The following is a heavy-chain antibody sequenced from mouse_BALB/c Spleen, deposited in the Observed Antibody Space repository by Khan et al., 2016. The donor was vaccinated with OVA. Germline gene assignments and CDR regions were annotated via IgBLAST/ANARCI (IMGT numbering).Heavy chain of an antibody. CDR3: ARVPRSHEDFFDY. Sequence: VQLQQSGAEVVRPGTSVKISCKASGYTFTNYWLGWVKQRPGHGLEWIGDIFPGGAYTNYNEKFKGKASLTAETSSSTAYQQLNSLTSEDSAVYFCARVPRSHEDFFDYWGQGTTLTVSS. CDR2: IFPGGAYT. V-gene: IGHV1-63*02. D-gene: IGHD2-10*02. J-gene: IGHJ2*01. CDR1: GYTFTNYW.